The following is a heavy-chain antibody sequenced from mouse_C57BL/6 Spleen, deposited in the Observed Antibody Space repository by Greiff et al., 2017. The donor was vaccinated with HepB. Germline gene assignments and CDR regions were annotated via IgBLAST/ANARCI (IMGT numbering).Heavy chain of an antibody. Sequence: VQLQQSGAELVRPGASVTLSCKASGYTFTDYEMHWVKQTPVHGLEWIGAIDPETGGTAYNQKFKGKAILTADKSSSTAYMELRSLTSEDSAVYYCTRPVDLRWLRGLDYWGQGTTLTVAA. CDR3: TRPVDLRWLRGLDY. J-gene: IGHJ2*01. CDR1: GYTFTDYE. V-gene: IGHV1-15*01. D-gene: IGHD2-2*01. CDR2: IDPETGGT.